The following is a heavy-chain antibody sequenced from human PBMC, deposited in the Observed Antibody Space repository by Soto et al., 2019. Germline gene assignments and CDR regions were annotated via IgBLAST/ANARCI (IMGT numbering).Heavy chain of an antibody. CDR3: VNYGAGSMGDGY. D-gene: IGHD3-10*01. CDR1: GFTITEDY. CDR2: IYKDGNS. J-gene: IGHJ4*02. V-gene: IGHV3-66*01. Sequence: EVQLVESGGNLVQPGGSLRLSCTAFGFTITEDYLAWVRQAPGRGLDWVSIIYKDGNSYYADSVKGRFTISRDNSKNTLYLQMNSLRAEDTAVYYCVNYGAGSMGDGYWGQGTLVTVSS.